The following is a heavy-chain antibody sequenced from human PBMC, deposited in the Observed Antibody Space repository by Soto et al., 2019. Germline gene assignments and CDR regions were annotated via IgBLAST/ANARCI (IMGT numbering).Heavy chain of an antibody. J-gene: IGHJ1*01. CDR2: INHSGST. CDR1: GGSFSGYY. D-gene: IGHD5-12*01. CDR3: AREGDGYNAEYFQH. Sequence: PSATLSLPCAVYGGSFSGYYWSWIRQPPGKGLEWIGEINHSGSTNYNPSLKSRVTISVDTSKNHFSLRLSSVTAADTAVYYCAREGDGYNAEYFQHWGQGTLVTVSS. V-gene: IGHV4-34*01.